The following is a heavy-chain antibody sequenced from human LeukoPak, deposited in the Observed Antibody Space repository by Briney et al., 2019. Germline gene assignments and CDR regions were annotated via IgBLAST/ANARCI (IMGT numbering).Heavy chain of an antibody. Sequence: SETLSLTCAVYGGSLSAYYWSWIRQPPGKGLEWIGYIYYSGSTNYNPSLKSRVTISVDTSKNQFSLKLSSVTAADTAVYYCARFRSAPVWFDPWGQGTLVTVSS. CDR2: IYYSGST. CDR1: GGSLSAYY. J-gene: IGHJ5*02. V-gene: IGHV4-59*01. CDR3: ARFRSAPVWFDP. D-gene: IGHD6-13*01.